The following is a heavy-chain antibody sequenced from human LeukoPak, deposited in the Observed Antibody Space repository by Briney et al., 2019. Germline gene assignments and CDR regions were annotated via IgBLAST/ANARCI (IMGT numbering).Heavy chain of an antibody. CDR3: ARVLGYSSSSVGWFDP. D-gene: IGHD6-13*01. CDR2: IIPIFGTA. CDR1: GGTFSSYA. J-gene: IGHJ5*02. Sequence: SVKVSCKASGGTFSSYAISWVRQAPGQGLEWMGRIIPIFGTANYAQKFQGRVTITADESTSTAYMELSSLRSEDTAVYYCARVLGYSSSSVGWFDPWGQGTLVTVSS. V-gene: IGHV1-69*13.